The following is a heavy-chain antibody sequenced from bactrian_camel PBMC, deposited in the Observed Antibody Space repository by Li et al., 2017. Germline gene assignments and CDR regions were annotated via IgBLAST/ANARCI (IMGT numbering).Heavy chain of an antibody. V-gene: IGHV3S40*01. D-gene: IGHD7*01. CDR3: ATDEDWSWHY. CDR2: TMSAGGKT. Sequence: VQLVESGGGLVQPGGSLSLSCVASGFTFSPYIMSWVRQAPGKGLEWVSTTMSAGGKTYYPDSVTGRFTFSRDNAKNTLYLQMNSLKTEDTAVYYCATDEDWSWHYWGQGTQVTVS. J-gene: IGHJ4*01. CDR1: GFTFSPYI.